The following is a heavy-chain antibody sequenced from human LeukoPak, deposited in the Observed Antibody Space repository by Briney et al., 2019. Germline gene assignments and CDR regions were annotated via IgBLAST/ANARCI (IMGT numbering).Heavy chain of an antibody. Sequence: GGSLRLSCAASGFTFSSYAMSWVRQAPGKGLEWVAVISYDGSNKYYADSVKGRFTISRDNSKNTLYLQMNSLRAEDTAVYYCARGARVYLREVYYYGMDVWGQGTTVTVSS. CDR1: GFTFSSYA. CDR2: ISYDGSNK. D-gene: IGHD3-10*01. J-gene: IGHJ6*02. V-gene: IGHV3-30-3*01. CDR3: ARGARVYLREVYYYGMDV.